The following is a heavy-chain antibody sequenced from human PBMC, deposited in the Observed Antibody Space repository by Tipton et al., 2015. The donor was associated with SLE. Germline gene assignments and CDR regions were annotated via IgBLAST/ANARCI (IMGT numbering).Heavy chain of an antibody. D-gene: IGHD6-13*01. V-gene: IGHV4-34*01. CDR2: INHSGST. CDR3: ARGLAAAALDY. CDR1: GGSFSGYY. J-gene: IGHJ4*02. Sequence: TLSLTCTVSGGSFSGYYWSWIRQPPGKGLEWIGEINHSGSTNYNPSLKSRVTISVDTSKNQFSLKLSSVTAADTAVYYCARGLAAAALDYWGQGTLVTVSS.